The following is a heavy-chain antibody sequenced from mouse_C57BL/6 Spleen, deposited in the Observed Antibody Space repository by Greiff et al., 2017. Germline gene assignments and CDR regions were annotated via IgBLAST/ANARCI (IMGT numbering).Heavy chain of an antibody. Sequence: VQLQQSGPELVKPGASVKISCKASGYAFSSSWMNWVKQRPGKGLEWIGRIYPGDGDTNYNGKFKGKATLTADKSSSTAYMQLSSLTSEDSAVYFCARVPDGYYFDYWGQGTTLTVSS. CDR1: GYAFSSSW. D-gene: IGHD2-3*01. V-gene: IGHV1-82*01. J-gene: IGHJ2*01. CDR2: IYPGDGDT. CDR3: ARVPDGYYFDY.